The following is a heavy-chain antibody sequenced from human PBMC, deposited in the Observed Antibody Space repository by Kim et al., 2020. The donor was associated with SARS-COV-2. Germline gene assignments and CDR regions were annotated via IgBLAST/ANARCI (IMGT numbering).Heavy chain of an antibody. CDR2: IFHLGGT. D-gene: IGHD4-17*01. J-gene: IGHJ5*02. CDR1: GVSLSSDNW. V-gene: IGHV4-4*02. CDR3: ARDAGTSVTVEGLGAHWVGP. Sequence: SETLSLTCTVSGVSLSSDNWWSWFRQPPGKGLEWIGQIFHLGGTDYNPSLKSRVTISLDKSKNHFSLSLNSMTAADTAVYYCARDAGTSVTVEGLGAHWVGPWGPGILVNVSS.